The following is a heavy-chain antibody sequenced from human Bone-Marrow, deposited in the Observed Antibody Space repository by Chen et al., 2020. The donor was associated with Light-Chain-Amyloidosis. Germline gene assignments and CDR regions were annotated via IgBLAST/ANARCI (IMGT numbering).Heavy chain of an antibody. J-gene: IGHJ4*02. CDR1: GYTFPNYW. V-gene: IGHV5-51*01. D-gene: IGHD5-12*01. CDR3: ARRRDGYNFDY. Sequence: EVQLEQSGPEVKKPGESLKISCKGSGYTFPNYWIGWVRQMPGKGLEWMGVIYPDDSDARYRPSFEGQFTISADKSITSADLQWRSLKASDTAMYYCARRRDGYNFDYWGQGTLVTVSS. CDR2: IYPDDSDA.